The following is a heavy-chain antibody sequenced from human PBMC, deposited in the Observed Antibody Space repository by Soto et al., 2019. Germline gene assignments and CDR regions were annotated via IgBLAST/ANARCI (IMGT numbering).Heavy chain of an antibody. Sequence: PXESLKISCKGSGCSFAGYWITWVRQKPGKGLEWMGRIDPSDSQTYYSPSFRGHVTISATKSITTVFLQWSSLRASDTAMYYCARQIYDSDTGPNFQYYFDSWGQGTPVTVSS. CDR3: ARQIYDSDTGPNFQYYFDS. D-gene: IGHD3-22*01. J-gene: IGHJ4*02. V-gene: IGHV5-10-1*01. CDR2: IDPSDSQT. CDR1: GCSFAGYW.